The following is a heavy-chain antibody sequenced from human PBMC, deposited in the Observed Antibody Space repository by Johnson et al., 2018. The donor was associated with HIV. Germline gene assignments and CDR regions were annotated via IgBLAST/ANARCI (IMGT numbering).Heavy chain of an antibody. J-gene: IGHJ3*02. V-gene: IGHV3-72*01. D-gene: IGHD2-8*02. CDR2: SENKANSYTT. CDR1: GFTFSDHY. Sequence: VQLVESGGGFVQPGGSLRLSCSASGFTFSDHYMDWVRQAPGKGLEWAGRSENKANSYTTEYAASVKGRSPILRDDSKNSLYLQMNSLKTEDTAVYYCTTDSWWSTHDAFDIWGQGTMVTVSS. CDR3: TTDSWWSTHDAFDI.